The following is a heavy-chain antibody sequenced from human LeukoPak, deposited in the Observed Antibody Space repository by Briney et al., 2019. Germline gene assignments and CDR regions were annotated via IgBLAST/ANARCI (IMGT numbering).Heavy chain of an antibody. V-gene: IGHV3-74*01. CDR2: IYGDGSFT. CDR3: AREFTYYYDSSPDY. D-gene: IGHD3-22*01. CDR1: GFTFSNFW. Sequence: GGSLRLSCAASGFTFSNFWMHWVRQAPGKGLVWVALIYGDGSFTRYADSVKGRFTISRDNAKNTVYLQMNSLRAEDTAVYYCAREFTYYYDSSPDYWGQGTLVTVSS. J-gene: IGHJ4*02.